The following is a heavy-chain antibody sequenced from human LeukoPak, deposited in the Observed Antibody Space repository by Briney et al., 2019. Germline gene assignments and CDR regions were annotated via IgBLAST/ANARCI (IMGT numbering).Heavy chain of an antibody. CDR2: ISGLSTHI. Sequence: GGSLRLSCSASGFTFSDYDMNWVRQAPGKGLEWVSSISGLSTHIYYGDSVKSRFSISRDNAKNSVYLQMNSLGVEDTAIYYCGRAFPPLRTSSAGDLWGQGILVTVSS. CDR1: GFTFSDYD. CDR3: GRAFPPLRTSSAGDL. D-gene: IGHD3-16*01. J-gene: IGHJ4*02. V-gene: IGHV3-69-1*02.